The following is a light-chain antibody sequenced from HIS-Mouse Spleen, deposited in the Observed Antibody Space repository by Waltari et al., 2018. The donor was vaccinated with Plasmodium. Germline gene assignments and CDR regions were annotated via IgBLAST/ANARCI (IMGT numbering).Light chain of an antibody. CDR3: QQNYITWT. J-gene: IGKJ1*01. V-gene: IGKV1-39*01. Sequence: DIQMTPSPYSLSASVGDRVTITCRASQSISSYLNWYQQKPGKAPKLLIYAASSLQSGVPTSFSSSGSEADFTLTISSLQPEDFATYCCQQNYITWTFGQGTKVEIK. CDR1: QSISSY. CDR2: AAS.